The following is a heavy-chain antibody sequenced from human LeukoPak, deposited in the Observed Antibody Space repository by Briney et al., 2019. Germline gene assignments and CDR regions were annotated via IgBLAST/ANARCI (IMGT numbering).Heavy chain of an antibody. CDR1: GFTFSSHS. CDR3: ARGRPYYFDY. CDR2: ISTSSSVI. J-gene: IGHJ4*02. V-gene: IGHV3-48*04. Sequence: HPGGSLRLSCAASGFTFSSHSMNWVRQAPGKGLEWVSYISTSSSVIYYADSVKGRFTISRDNAKNSLYLQMNSLRAEDTAVYYCARGRPYYFDYWGQGTLVTVSS.